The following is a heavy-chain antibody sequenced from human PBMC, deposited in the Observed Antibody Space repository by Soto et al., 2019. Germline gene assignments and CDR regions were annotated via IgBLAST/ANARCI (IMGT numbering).Heavy chain of an antibody. CDR3: AAGGGLPRYY. CDR1: GGSISSGGYS. J-gene: IGHJ4*02. Sequence: PSETLSLTCAVSGGSISSGGYSWSWIRQPPGKGLEWIVYIYHSGSTYYNPSLKSRVTISVDRSKNQFSLKLSSVTAADTAVYYCAAGGGLPRYYWGQGTLVTVSS. CDR2: IYHSGST. V-gene: IGHV4-30-2*01. D-gene: IGHD5-12*01.